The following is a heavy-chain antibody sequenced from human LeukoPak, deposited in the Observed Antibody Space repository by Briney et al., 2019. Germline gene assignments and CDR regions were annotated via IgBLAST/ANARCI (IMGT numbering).Heavy chain of an antibody. D-gene: IGHD2-2*01. CDR1: GFTFSTYS. J-gene: IGHJ4*02. CDR3: ARDRYCSSSSCYAGFDY. CDR2: ISSSNSL. Sequence: GGSLRLSCATSGFTFSTYSMSWVRQAPGKGLERVSYISSSNSLYYADSVKGRFTTSRDNAKNSLFLQMNSMRAEDTAVYYCARDRYCSSSSCYAGFDYWGQGTLVTVSS. V-gene: IGHV3-21*05.